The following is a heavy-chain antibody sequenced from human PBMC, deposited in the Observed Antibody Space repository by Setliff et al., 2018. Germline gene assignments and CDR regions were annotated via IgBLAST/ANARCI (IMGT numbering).Heavy chain of an antibody. CDR1: DDSISNNY. V-gene: IGHV4-4*07. CDR3: AREQWLDPPGYYYMDV. D-gene: IGHD6-19*01. CDR2: IYPSGST. Sequence: SETLSLTCTVSDDSISNNYWSWIRQPAGKGLEWIGRIYPSGSTNYNPSLKSRVTMSVDTSKNQFSLKLSSVTAADTAVYYCAREQWLDPPGYYYMDVWAKGTTVTVSS. J-gene: IGHJ6*03.